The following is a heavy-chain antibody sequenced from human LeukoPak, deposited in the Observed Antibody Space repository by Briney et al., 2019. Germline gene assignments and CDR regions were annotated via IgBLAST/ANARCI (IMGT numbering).Heavy chain of an antibody. CDR1: GGSISSGSYY. V-gene: IGHV4-39*07. Sequence: SETLSLTCTVSGGSISSGSYYWGWIRQPPGKGLEWIGSIYYSGSTYYNPSLKSRVTISVDTSKNQLSLKLSSVTAADTAVYYCARDGVRDGYNPFPPFDYWGQGTLVTVSS. CDR2: IYYSGST. CDR3: ARDGVRDGYNPFPPFDY. D-gene: IGHD5-24*01. J-gene: IGHJ4*02.